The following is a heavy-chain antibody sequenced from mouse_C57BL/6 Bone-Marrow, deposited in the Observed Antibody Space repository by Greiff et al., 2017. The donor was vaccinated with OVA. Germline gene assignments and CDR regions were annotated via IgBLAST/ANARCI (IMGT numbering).Heavy chain of an antibody. J-gene: IGHJ2*01. CDR2: ISRCGVYI. CDR1: GFTFSSYA. CDR3: ARDDDYDVRRCFDY. V-gene: IGHV5S21*01. Sequence: EVQLVESGEGLVKPGGSLKLSCAASGFTFSSYAMSWVRQTPEKRLAWVAYISRCGVYIYYADTVKGRFTISRDKARNTMYLQMSSLKSEDRAMYYCARDDDYDVRRCFDYWGQGTTLTVSS. D-gene: IGHD2-4*01.